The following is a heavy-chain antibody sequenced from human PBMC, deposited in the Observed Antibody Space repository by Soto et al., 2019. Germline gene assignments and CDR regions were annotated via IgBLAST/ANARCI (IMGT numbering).Heavy chain of an antibody. CDR3: ARTSDYPGVDY. CDR1: GVSISSSSYY. D-gene: IGHD5-12*01. J-gene: IGHJ4*02. Sequence: SETLSLTCTVSGVSISSSSYYLGWIRQPPGKGLEWIGSIYYSGSTYYNPSLKSRVTISVDTSKNQFSLKLSSVTAADTAVYYCARTSDYPGVDYWGQGTLVTVSS. V-gene: IGHV4-39*01. CDR2: IYYSGST.